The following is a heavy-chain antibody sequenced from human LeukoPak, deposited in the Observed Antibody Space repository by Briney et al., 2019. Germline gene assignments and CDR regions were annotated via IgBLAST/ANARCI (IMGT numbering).Heavy chain of an antibody. V-gene: IGHV3-23*01. CDR2: ISGSGGST. CDR1: EFTFSSYS. Sequence: PGGSLRLSCAASEFTFSSYSMSWVRQAPGKGLEWVSAISGSGGSTYYADSVKGRFTISRDNSKNTLYLQMNNLRAEDTAVYYCARDYWVFDYWGQGTLVTVSS. D-gene: IGHD2-8*02. J-gene: IGHJ4*02. CDR3: ARDYWVFDY.